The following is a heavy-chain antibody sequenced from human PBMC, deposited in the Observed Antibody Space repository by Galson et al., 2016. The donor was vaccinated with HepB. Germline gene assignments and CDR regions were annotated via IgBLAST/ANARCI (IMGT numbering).Heavy chain of an antibody. CDR3: AHRRSGYCNTVNCLYFDY. CDR2: IHWNDDK. J-gene: IGHJ4*02. D-gene: IGHD2-15*01. V-gene: IGHV2-5*01. CDR1: GFSLSTTGEA. Sequence: PALVKPPQTLTLTCTFSGFSLSTTGEAVGWTRQPPGKALGWLALIHWNDDKRYSPSLKSRLTITKDTSKNQVVLTVTNMDPVDTATYFCAHRRSGYCNTVNCLYFDYWGQGTLATVSS.